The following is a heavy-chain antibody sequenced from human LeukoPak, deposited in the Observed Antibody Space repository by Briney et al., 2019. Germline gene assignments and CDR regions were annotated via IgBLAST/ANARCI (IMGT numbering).Heavy chain of an antibody. D-gene: IGHD3-22*01. J-gene: IGHJ4*02. V-gene: IGHV5-51*01. Sequence: GESLKISCKGSGYSFTTYWIGWVRQMPGKGLEWMGFIYPGDSDTRYSPSFQGQVTISADKSISTAYLQWSSLKASDTAMYYCARHRGAVISAFDYWGQGTLVTVSS. CDR3: ARHRGAVISAFDY. CDR2: IYPGDSDT. CDR1: GYSFTTYW.